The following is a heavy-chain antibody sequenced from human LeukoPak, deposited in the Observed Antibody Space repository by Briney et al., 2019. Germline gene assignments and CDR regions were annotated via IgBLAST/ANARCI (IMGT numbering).Heavy chain of an antibody. V-gene: IGHV4-4*07. CDR2: IYTSGST. CDR3: ARVAVRGYSGYAAPSYYYYMDV. D-gene: IGHD5-12*01. J-gene: IGHJ6*03. Sequence: SETLSLTSTVSSGSISSYYWSWIRQPAGKGLEWIGRIYTSGSTNYNPSLKSRVTMSVDTSKNQFSLKLSSVTAADTAVYYCARVAVRGYSGYAAPSYYYYMDVWGKGTTVTVSS. CDR1: SGSISSYY.